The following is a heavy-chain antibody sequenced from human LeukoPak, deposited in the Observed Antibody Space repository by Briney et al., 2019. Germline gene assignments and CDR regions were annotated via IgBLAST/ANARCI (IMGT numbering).Heavy chain of an antibody. V-gene: IGHV4-38-2*02. CDR1: GYSISSGYY. D-gene: IGHD6-13*01. CDR3: AREAHTRIAAAGTGVDY. Sequence: SETLSLTCTVSGYSISSGYYWGWIRQPPGQGLEWIGSIYHSGSTYYNPSLKSRVTISVDTSKNQFSLKLSSVTAADTAVYYCAREAHTRIAAAGTGVDYWGQGTLVTVSS. J-gene: IGHJ4*02. CDR2: IYHSGST.